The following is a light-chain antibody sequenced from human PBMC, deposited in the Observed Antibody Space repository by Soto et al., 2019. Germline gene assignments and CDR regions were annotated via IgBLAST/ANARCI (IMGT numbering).Light chain of an antibody. V-gene: IGKV3-15*01. CDR1: QSIRTN. J-gene: IGKJ1*01. CDR2: GAS. Sequence: DIVMTQSPATLSVSQGERATLSCRASQSIRTNLAWYQHKPGQAPRLLIYGASTRATGIPARFSGSGSGTEFTLTISSLQSEDFEVYYCQQYNNWRGTFGQGTKVDIK. CDR3: QQYNNWRGT.